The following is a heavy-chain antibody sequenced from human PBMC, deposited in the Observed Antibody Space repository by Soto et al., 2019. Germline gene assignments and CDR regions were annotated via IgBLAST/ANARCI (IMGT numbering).Heavy chain of an antibody. V-gene: IGHV3-23*01. D-gene: IGHD2-15*01. CDR1: GFTFSSYA. J-gene: IGHJ4*02. CDR2: ISGSGGST. CDR3: VKEPKIYCIGGSCYSH. Sequence: EVQLLESGGGLVQPGGSLRLSCAASGFTFSSYAMSWVRQAPGKGLEWVSAISGSGGSTYYADSVKGRFTISRDNSKNTLDLQMNSLRAEDTAVYDFVKEPKIYCIGGSCYSHWGQGTLVTVSS.